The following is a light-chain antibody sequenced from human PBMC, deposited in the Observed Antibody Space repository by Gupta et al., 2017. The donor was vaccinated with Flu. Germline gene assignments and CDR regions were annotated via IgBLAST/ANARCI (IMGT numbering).Light chain of an antibody. CDR1: SSDIGAYNY. CDR2: EVN. V-gene: IGLV2-14*01. Sequence: QSALTQPASVSGSPGQSITISCTGTSSDIGAYNYVSWYQQHPGKAPKLMIFEVNNRPSGVSNRFSGSKSGNTASLIISGLQAEDEAHYYCSSYTGSSTLFGGGTRLTVL. J-gene: IGLJ2*01. CDR3: SSYTGSSTL.